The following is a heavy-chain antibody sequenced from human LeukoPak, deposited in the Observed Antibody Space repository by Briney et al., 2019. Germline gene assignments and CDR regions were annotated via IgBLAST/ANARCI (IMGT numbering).Heavy chain of an antibody. Sequence: ASVKVSCKASGYTFTGYYIHWVRQAPGQGLEWMGWINPNSGVTHYPQKFQGRVTMTRDTSIRTAYMELSSLRSEDTAVYYCARVTGGRYCSTTSCYMRGWFDPWGQGTLVTVSS. D-gene: IGHD2-2*02. J-gene: IGHJ5*02. V-gene: IGHV1-2*02. CDR3: ARVTGGRYCSTTSCYMRGWFDP. CDR1: GYTFTGYY. CDR2: INPNSGVT.